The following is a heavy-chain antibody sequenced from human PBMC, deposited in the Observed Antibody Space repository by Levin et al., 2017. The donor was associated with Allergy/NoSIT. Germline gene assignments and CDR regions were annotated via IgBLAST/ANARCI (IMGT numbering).Heavy chain of an antibody. Sequence: GGSLRLSCAASGFTFSSYAMSWVRQAPGKGLEWVSAISGSGGSTYYADSVKGRFTISRDNSKNTLYLQMNSLRAEDTAVYYCAKGADFGHYYYYGMDVWGQGTTVTVSS. D-gene: IGHD3-16*01. CDR3: AKGADFGHYYYYGMDV. J-gene: IGHJ6*02. CDR1: GFTFSSYA. CDR2: ISGSGGST. V-gene: IGHV3-23*01.